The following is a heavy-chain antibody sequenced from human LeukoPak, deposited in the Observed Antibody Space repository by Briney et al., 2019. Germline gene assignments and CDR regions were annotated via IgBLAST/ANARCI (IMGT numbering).Heavy chain of an antibody. CDR2: VYHSGST. D-gene: IGHD6-19*01. CDR1: GGSISSNNW. Sequence: PSGTLSLTCAVSGGSISSNNWWSWVRQTPGKGLEWIGEVYHSGSTNYNPSLKSRVTISVDTSKNQFSLKLSSVTAADTAVYYCVRGRYSSGWFKDKNWFDPWGQGIPVTVSS. V-gene: IGHV4-4*02. J-gene: IGHJ5*02. CDR3: VRGRYSSGWFKDKNWFDP.